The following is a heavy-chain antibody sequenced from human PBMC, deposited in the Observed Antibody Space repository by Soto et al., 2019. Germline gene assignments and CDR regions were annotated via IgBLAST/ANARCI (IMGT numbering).Heavy chain of an antibody. Sequence: GGSLRLSCTASGFTFGDYAMSWFRQAPGKGLEWVGFIRSKAYGGTTEYAASVKGRFTISRDDSKSIAYLQMNSLKTEDTAVYYCTRDVLDIVVVPAASPFDYWGQGTLVTVSS. CDR3: TRDVLDIVVVPAASPFDY. CDR2: IRSKAYGGTT. V-gene: IGHV3-49*03. CDR1: GFTFGDYA. D-gene: IGHD2-2*01. J-gene: IGHJ4*02.